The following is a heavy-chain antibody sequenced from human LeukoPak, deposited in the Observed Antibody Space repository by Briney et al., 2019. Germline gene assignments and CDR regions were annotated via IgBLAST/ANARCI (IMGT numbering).Heavy chain of an antibody. V-gene: IGHV4-4*07. Sequence: PSQTLSLTCTVSGGSISSYYWSWIRQPAGKGLEWIGRIYTSGSTNYNPSLKSRVTMSVDTSKNQFSLKLSSVTAADTAVYYCAREGAPIVLMVYDVVGWFDPWGQGTLVTVSS. CDR3: AREGAPIVLMVYDVVGWFDP. CDR2: IYTSGST. J-gene: IGHJ5*02. CDR1: GGSISSYY. D-gene: IGHD2-8*01.